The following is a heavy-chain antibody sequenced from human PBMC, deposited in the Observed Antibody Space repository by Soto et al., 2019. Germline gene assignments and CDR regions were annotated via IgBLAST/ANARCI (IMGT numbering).Heavy chain of an antibody. V-gene: IGHV1-69*04. D-gene: IGHD5-12*01. Sequence: VASVKVSCKASGGTFSTSTFTWVRQAPGQGLEWMGRTIPLLNVADYAQDFQGRVTITADKSTSTAYMELTSLTSKDTAAYYCARDSPIGSTYSGYDAIDSWGQGTLVTVSS. CDR1: GGTFSTST. J-gene: IGHJ4*02. CDR2: TIPLLNVA. CDR3: ARDSPIGSTYSGYDAIDS.